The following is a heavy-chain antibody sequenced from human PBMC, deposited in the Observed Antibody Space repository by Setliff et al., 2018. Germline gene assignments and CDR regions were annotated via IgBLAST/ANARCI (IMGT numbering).Heavy chain of an antibody. CDR2: NYYSGST. V-gene: IGHV4-39*07. D-gene: IGHD3-3*01. CDR3: ARVPPGYDFWSGYYTPNALDI. J-gene: IGHJ3*02. CDR1: GGSISSRSYY. Sequence: LSLTCTVPGGSISSRSYYWGWNRQPPGKGLEWIGSNYYSGSTYYKPSLKSRVTISVDTSKNQFSLKLSSVTAADTAVYYCARVPPGYDFWSGYYTPNALDIWGQGTMVTVSS.